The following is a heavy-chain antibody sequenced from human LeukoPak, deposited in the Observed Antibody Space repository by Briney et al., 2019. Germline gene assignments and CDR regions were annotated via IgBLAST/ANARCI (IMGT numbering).Heavy chain of an antibody. CDR3: AKDGGSYPDY. D-gene: IGHD1-26*01. J-gene: IGHJ4*02. CDR1: GFTFSSYG. V-gene: IGHV3-30*18. CDR2: ISYDGSNK. Sequence: PGGSLRLSCAASGFTFSSYGMHWVRQAPGKGLEWVAVISYDGSNKYYADSVKGRFTISRDNSKNTLHLQMNSLRAEDTAVYYCAKDGGSYPDYWGQGTLVTVSS.